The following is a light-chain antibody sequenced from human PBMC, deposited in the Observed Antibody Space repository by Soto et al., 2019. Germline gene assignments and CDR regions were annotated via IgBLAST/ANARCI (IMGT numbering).Light chain of an antibody. Sequence: EIVMTQSPATLSVSPGERATLSCRASQSVSSNLAWYQRKPGQAPRLLIYGASTRATGIPARFSGSRSGTEFTLTISSLQSEDFAVYYCQQYNNWPALTFGGGTKVEIK. CDR2: GAS. V-gene: IGKV3-15*01. J-gene: IGKJ4*01. CDR1: QSVSSN. CDR3: QQYNNWPALT.